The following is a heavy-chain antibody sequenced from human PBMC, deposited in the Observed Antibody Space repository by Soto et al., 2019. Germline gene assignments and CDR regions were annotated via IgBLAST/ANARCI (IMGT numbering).Heavy chain of an antibody. CDR1: VFTFSSYG. J-gene: IGHJ4*02. V-gene: IGHV3-33*01. CDR3: AIDSQPQRWLPYTHDY. Sequence: PGGSLRLSCAASVFTFSSYGMHWVRQAPGKGLEWVAVIWYDGSNKYYADSVKGRFTISSDKSKNTRYLQMNSLRGEDTAVYYCAIDSQPQRWLPYTHDYWGQGTLVTVSS. D-gene: IGHD5-18*01. CDR2: IWYDGSNK.